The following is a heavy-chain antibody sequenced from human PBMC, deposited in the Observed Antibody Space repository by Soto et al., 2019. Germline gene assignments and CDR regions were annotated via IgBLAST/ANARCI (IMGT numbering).Heavy chain of an antibody. CDR2: MNPNSGNT. V-gene: IGHV1-8*01. D-gene: IGHD3-3*01. J-gene: IGHJ6*02. CDR1: GYTFTSYD. Sequence: QVQLVQSGAEVKKPGASVKVSCKASGYTFTSYDINWVRQATGQGLEWMGWMNPNSGNTGYAQKFQGKVTMTRNTSISTAYMELSSLRSDDTAVYYCARGPEAIFGVVTPSYYYYYYCMDVWGQGTTVTVSS. CDR3: ARGPEAIFGVVTPSYYYYYYCMDV.